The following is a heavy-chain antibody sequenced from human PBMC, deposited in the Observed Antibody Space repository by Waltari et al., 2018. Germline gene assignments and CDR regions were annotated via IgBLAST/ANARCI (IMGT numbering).Heavy chain of an antibody. CDR2: IWYDGSNK. J-gene: IGHJ3*02. Sequence: QVQLVESGGGVVQPGRSLRLSCAASGFTFSSYGMHWVRQAPGKGLEWVAVIWYDGSNKYYADSVKGRFTISRDNSKNTLYLQMNSLRAEDTAMYYCARRRSGSYYGSWGAFDIWGQGTMVTVSS. D-gene: IGHD3-10*01. CDR3: ARRRSGSYYGSWGAFDI. V-gene: IGHV3-33*08. CDR1: GFTFSSYG.